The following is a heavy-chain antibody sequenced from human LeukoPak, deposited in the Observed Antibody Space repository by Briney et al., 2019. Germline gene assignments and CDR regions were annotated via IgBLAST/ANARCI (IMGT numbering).Heavy chain of an antibody. CDR3: ARGSSNYDFWSGYDYNWFDP. J-gene: IGHJ5*02. V-gene: IGHV3-7*01. D-gene: IGHD3-3*01. CDR2: IKHDGSEK. CDR1: GFTFSNYW. Sequence: VGSLRLSCAASGFTFSNYWMNWVRQAPGKGLEWVANIKHDGSEKYYVDSVKGRFTISRDNAKNSLYLQMNSLRVEDTAVYYCARGSSNYDFWSGYDYNWFDPWGQGTLVTVSS.